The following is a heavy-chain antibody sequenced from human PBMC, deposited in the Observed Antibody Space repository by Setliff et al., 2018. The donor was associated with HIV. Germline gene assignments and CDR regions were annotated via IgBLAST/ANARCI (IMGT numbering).Heavy chain of an antibody. CDR2: IISGSSTV. V-gene: IGHV3-48*01. CDR3: ARVRLYNTALDY. CDR1: GVTFFSTYS. J-gene: IGHJ4*02. Sequence: GGSLRLSCAGSGVTFFSTYSMNWVRQAPGKGLECVAYIISGSSTVYCADSVKGRFTVSRDNAKNSVYLEMNSLRAEDTAVYYCARVRLYNTALDYWGQGTLVTAPQ. D-gene: IGHD3-3*01.